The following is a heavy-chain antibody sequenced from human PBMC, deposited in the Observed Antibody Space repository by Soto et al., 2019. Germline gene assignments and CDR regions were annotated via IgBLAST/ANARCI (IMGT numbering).Heavy chain of an antibody. Sequence: GASVKVSCKASGYTFTSYGISWVRQAPGQGLEWMGWISAYNGNTNYAQKLQGRVTMTTVTSTSTAYMELRSLRSDDTAVYYCAREACSSTSCYRAFDFWAQGTMVTVSS. D-gene: IGHD2-2*01. V-gene: IGHV1-18*01. CDR2: ISAYNGNT. J-gene: IGHJ3*01. CDR3: AREACSSTSCYRAFDF. CDR1: GYTFTSYG.